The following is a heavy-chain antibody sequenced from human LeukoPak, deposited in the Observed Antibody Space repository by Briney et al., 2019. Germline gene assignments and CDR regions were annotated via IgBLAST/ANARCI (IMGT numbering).Heavy chain of an antibody. CDR3: SKESNYDSSGYFN. CDR1: GFVFSSYG. CDR2: IRFDGTTQ. D-gene: IGHD3-22*01. V-gene: IGHV3-30*02. Sequence: GGSLRLSCAASGFVFSSYGIHWVRQAPGKGLEWVSFIRFDGTTQYYADSVKGRFTISRDNSKFTVHLLMTSLRPEDTAVYYCSKESNYDSSGYFNGGQGPLVTVPS. J-gene: IGHJ4*02.